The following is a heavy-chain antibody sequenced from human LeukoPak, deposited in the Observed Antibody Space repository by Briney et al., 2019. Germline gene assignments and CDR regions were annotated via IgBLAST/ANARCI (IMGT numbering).Heavy chain of an antibody. V-gene: IGHV3-74*01. CDR3: ARDRGGFFDF. D-gene: IGHD3-10*01. Sequence: PGGSLRLSCAASGFTFNSYWMHWVRHAPGKGLVWVSRINSDGSSISYADSVKGRFTISRDKVKKMLYLQIDSLRVEDTAVYYCARDRGGFFDFWGQGTLVTVSS. CDR1: GFTFNSYW. J-gene: IGHJ4*02. CDR2: INSDGSSI.